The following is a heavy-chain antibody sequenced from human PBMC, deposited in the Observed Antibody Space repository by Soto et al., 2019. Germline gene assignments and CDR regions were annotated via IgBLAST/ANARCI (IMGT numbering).Heavy chain of an antibody. CDR1: GGSISTGGYY. CDR2: FYYSGST. V-gene: IGHV4-31*03. CDR3: ARSVSP. Sequence: QVQLQESGPGLVKPSQTLSLTCTVSGGSISTGGYYWNWIRQHPGKGLEWIGYFYYSGSTYYNPSVKSRVTISVTTSKHQFSLKLSSVTAADTAVYYCARSVSPWGQGTLVTVSS. J-gene: IGHJ5*02.